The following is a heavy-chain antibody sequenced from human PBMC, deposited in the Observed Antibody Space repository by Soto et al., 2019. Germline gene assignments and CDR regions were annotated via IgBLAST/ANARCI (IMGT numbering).Heavy chain of an antibody. CDR3: ARHRTVTTFYYYYYMDV. J-gene: IGHJ6*03. CDR1: GYSFTSYW. Sequence: PGESLKISCKGSGYSFTSYWIGWVRQMPGKGLEWMGIIYPGDSDTRYSPSFQGQVTISADKSISTAYLQWSSLKASDTAMYYCARHRTVTTFYYYYYMDVWGEGTTVTVS. CDR2: IYPGDSDT. D-gene: IGHD4-17*01. V-gene: IGHV5-51*01.